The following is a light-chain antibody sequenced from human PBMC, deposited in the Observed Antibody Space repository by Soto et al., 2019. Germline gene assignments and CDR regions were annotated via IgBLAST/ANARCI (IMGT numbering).Light chain of an antibody. V-gene: IGLV1-40*01. J-gene: IGLJ1*01. CDR1: SSNIGAGYD. CDR2: GNS. CDR3: QSYDNSLSGSYV. Sequence: QSVLTQPPSVSGAPGQRVTISFTGSSSNIGAGYDVHWYQQLPGTAPKPLIYGNSNRPSGVPDRFSGSKSGTSATLVITGLQAEDEADYYCQSYDNSLSGSYVFGNGTKVTVL.